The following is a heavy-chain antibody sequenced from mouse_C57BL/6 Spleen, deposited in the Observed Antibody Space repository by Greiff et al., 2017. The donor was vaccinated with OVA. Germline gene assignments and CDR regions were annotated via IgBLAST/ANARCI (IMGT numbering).Heavy chain of an antibody. V-gene: IGHV5-6*01. CDR2: ISSGGSYT. CDR3: ARRGYDYDGFAY. J-gene: IGHJ3*01. Sequence: EVQLVESGGDLVKPGGSLKLSCAASGFTFSSYGMSWVRQTPDKRLEWVATISSGGSYTYYPDSVKGRFTISRDNAKNTLYLQMSSLKSEYTAMYDFARRGYDYDGFAYWGQGTLVTVSA. D-gene: IGHD2-4*01. CDR1: GFTFSSYG.